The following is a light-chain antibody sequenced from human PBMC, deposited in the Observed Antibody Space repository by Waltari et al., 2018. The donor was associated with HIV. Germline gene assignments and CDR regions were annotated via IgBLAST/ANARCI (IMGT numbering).Light chain of an antibody. CDR1: PIGNRD. V-gene: IGLV3-21*04. CDR3: QVWDSGSDHV. CDR2: DDD. J-gene: IGLJ1*01. Sequence: SYVLTQPPSISVAPGKTAKITCGGKPIGNRDVPWYQQKPGQAPNLVIFDDDHRPSGIPERFSGSNSDNTATLTINRVEVGDEADYYCQVWDSGSDHVFGSGTTVTVL.